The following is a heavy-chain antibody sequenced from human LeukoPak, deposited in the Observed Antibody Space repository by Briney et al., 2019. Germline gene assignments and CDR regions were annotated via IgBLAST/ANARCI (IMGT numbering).Heavy chain of an antibody. CDR1: GGSISTYY. V-gene: IGHV4-59*01. CDR3: ARGRSGGDWFDS. CDR2: NHYTGST. J-gene: IGHJ5*01. D-gene: IGHD3-10*01. Sequence: SETLSLTCTVFGGSISTYYWTWILQPPGKGLEWIGYNHYTGSTNHNPSLKSRVTMSVDTSKNQFSLKLSSVTAADTAVYYCARGRSGGDWFDSWGQGTLVTVSS.